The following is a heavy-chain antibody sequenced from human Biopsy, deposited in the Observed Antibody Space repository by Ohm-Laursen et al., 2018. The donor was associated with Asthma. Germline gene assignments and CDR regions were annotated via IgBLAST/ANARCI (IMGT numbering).Heavy chain of an antibody. J-gene: IGHJ3*02. CDR2: INSVFGTT. CDR1: GGTFNTYV. V-gene: IGHV1-69*13. D-gene: IGHD3-9*01. CDR3: ARTYYDFLTGQVNDAFAI. Sequence: SVKVSCKSLGGTFNTYVIGWVRQAPGQGLEWMGGINSVFGTTTYPQKFQDRVTITADDSASTAYMDLSSLRSEDTAVYYCARTYYDFLTGQVNDAFAIWGQGTVVTVSS.